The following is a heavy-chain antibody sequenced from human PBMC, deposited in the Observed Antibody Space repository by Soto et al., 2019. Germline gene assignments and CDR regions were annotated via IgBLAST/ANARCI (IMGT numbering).Heavy chain of an antibody. CDR1: GGSFSGYY. CDR2: INHSGTI. D-gene: IGHD2-21*02. J-gene: IGHJ6*02. V-gene: IGHV4-34*01. CDR3: ARADRTLVTSYILDV. Sequence: PSETLSLTCAVYGGSFSGYYWTWIRQPPGKGLEWIGEINHSGTINFNPSLKSRLTISLDTSKKHFSLKLSSVTDPDTAAYYCARADRTLVTSYILDVWVQGTTVTVSS.